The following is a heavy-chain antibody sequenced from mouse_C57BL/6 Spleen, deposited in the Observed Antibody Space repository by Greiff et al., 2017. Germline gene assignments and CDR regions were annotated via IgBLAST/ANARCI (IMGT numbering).Heavy chain of an antibody. D-gene: IGHD2-2*01. CDR3: ASWGYGFDY. CDR1: GYTFTSYW. V-gene: IGHV1-52*01. Sequence: VQLQQPGAELVRPGSSVKLSCKASGYTFTSYWMHWVTQRPIQGLEWIGNIDPSDSDTHYNQKFKDKATLPVDKSSSTAYMPLSSLTSEDSAVNYCASWGYGFDYWGQGTTLTVSS. J-gene: IGHJ2*01. CDR2: IDPSDSDT.